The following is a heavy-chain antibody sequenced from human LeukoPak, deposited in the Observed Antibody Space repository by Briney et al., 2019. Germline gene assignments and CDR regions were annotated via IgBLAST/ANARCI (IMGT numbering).Heavy chain of an antibody. CDR3: VKGPGPLRSSGGPFGY. Sequence: GGSLRLSCSASGFTFSGYAMHWVRKAPGKGLEYVSAISSNGGNTYYADSVKGRFTISRDNSKNTLYLQMSSLRAEDTAVYYCVKGPGPLRSSGGPFGYWGQGTLVTVSS. J-gene: IGHJ4*02. V-gene: IGHV3-64D*06. D-gene: IGHD3-22*01. CDR2: ISSNGGNT. CDR1: GFTFSGYA.